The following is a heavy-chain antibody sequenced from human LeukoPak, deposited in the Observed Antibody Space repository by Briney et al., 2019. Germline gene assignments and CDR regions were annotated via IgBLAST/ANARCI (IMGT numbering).Heavy chain of an antibody. V-gene: IGHV3-48*01. CDR3: ATITNPSDY. CDR2: IGRNGSTI. D-gene: IGHD2-8*01. Sequence: GGSLRLSCAASGFTFSSYSMDWVRQAPGKGLEWISYIGRNGSTIYYADSVKGRFTISRDNAKNSLYLQMNSLRAEDTAIYYCATITNPSDYWGQGTLVTVSS. J-gene: IGHJ4*02. CDR1: GFTFSSYS.